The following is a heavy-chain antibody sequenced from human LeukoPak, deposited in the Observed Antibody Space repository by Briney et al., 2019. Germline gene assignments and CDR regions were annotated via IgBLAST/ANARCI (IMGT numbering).Heavy chain of an antibody. CDR1: GFTFSSYG. Sequence: GGSLRVSCAASGFTFSSYGIHWVRQAPGKGLEWVAVVSYDGSNKYYADSVKGRFTISRDNSKNTLYLQMNSLRAEDTAVYYCAKDSLITMVRGVVVNYYGMDVWGKGTTVTVSS. J-gene: IGHJ6*04. CDR3: AKDSLITMVRGVVVNYYGMDV. CDR2: VSYDGSNK. V-gene: IGHV3-30*18. D-gene: IGHD3-10*01.